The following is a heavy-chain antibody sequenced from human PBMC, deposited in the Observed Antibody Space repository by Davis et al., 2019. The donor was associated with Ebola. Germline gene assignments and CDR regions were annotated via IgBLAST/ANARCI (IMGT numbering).Heavy chain of an antibody. V-gene: IGHV3-48*02. Sequence: GGSLRLSCAASGFTFSSYSMNWVRQAPGKGLEWVSYISSSSSTIYYADSVKGRFTISRDNAKNSLYLQMNSLRDEDTAVYYCASTPVVVIEWVWFDPWGQGTLVTVSS. J-gene: IGHJ5*02. D-gene: IGHD3-22*01. CDR3: ASTPVVVIEWVWFDP. CDR2: ISSSSSTI. CDR1: GFTFSSYS.